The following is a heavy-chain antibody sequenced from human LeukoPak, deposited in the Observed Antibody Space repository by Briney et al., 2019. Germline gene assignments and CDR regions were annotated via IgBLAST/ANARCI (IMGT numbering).Heavy chain of an antibody. CDR3: ARDKEADYGSGSFDY. Sequence: PGGSLRLSCAASGFTFSSYAMSWVRQAPGKGLEWVSSISDSSDYIYYGDAVKGRFTISRDNAKNSLYLQMNSLEAEDTAVYYCARDKEADYGSGSFDYRGQGTLVTVSS. D-gene: IGHD3-10*01. V-gene: IGHV3-21*01. CDR2: ISDSSDYI. J-gene: IGHJ4*02. CDR1: GFTFSSYA.